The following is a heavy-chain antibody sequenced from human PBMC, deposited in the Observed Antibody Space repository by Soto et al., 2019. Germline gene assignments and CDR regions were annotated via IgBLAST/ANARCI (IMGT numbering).Heavy chain of an antibody. D-gene: IGHD4-17*01. CDR3: ATMGTPVTGLYYFDY. CDR2: ISYSGTT. Sequence: QVQLQESGPGLVKPSQTLSLTGPVPGGSIRSVNYTWSGIRKPPGKGLGWIGFISYSGTTHYSASLRSRVSISVDTSKNQFSLDLSSVTAADTAVYYCATMGTPVTGLYYFDYWGQGTLVTVSS. V-gene: IGHV4-30-4*01. CDR1: GGSIRSVNYT. J-gene: IGHJ4*02.